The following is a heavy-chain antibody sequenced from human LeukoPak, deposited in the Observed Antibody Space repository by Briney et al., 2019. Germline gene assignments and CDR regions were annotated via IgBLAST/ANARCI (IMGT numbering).Heavy chain of an antibody. J-gene: IGHJ6*02. V-gene: IGHV3-30-3*01. CDR3: ARRAWLGYYGMDV. D-gene: IGHD3-9*01. Sequence: PGGSLRLSCAASGFTFSSYAMHWVRQAPGKGLEWVAVISYDGSNKYYADSVKGRFTISRDNSKNTLYLQMNSLRPEDTAVYYCARRAWLGYYGMDVWGQGTTVTVSS. CDR1: GFTFSSYA. CDR2: ISYDGSNK.